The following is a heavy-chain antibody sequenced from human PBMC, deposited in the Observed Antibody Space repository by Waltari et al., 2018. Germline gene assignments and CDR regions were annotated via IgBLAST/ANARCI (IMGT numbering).Heavy chain of an antibody. D-gene: IGHD4-17*01. CDR3: ARGESFYDYGDYGLDAFDI. Sequence: QLQLQESGPGLVKPSETLSLNCTVSGGSISSSSYYWGWIRQPPGKGLEWIGTIYYRGTTYYNPSLKSRVTISVDTSKKQFSLKLRSVTAPDTAVYYCARGESFYDYGDYGLDAFDIWGQGTMVTVSS. CDR2: IYYRGTT. CDR1: GGSISSSSYY. V-gene: IGHV4-39*01. J-gene: IGHJ3*02.